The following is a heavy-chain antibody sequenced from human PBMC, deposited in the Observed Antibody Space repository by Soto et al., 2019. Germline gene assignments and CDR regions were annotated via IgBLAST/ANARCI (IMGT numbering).Heavy chain of an antibody. CDR3: ARVPTYYYDSSGNDAFDI. CDR1: GGSISSYY. Sequence: SETLSLTCTVAGGSISSYYGSWIRQPPGKGLEWIGYIYYSGSTNYNPSLKSRVTISVDTSKNQFSLKLSSVTAADTAVYYCARVPTYYYDSSGNDAFDIWGQGTMVPVSS. CDR2: IYYSGST. J-gene: IGHJ3*02. V-gene: IGHV4-59*01. D-gene: IGHD3-22*01.